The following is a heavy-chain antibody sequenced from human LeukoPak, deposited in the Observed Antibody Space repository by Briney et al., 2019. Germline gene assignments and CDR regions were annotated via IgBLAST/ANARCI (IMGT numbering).Heavy chain of an antibody. V-gene: IGHV3-23*01. CDR1: GFTFRTCA. J-gene: IGHJ4*02. D-gene: IGHD1-26*01. CDR3: ARDYQSVGATSSSKWDY. CDR2: ISGSDGRT. Sequence: GGSLRLSCAASGFTFRTCAMSRVRQAPGKELEWVSAISGSDGRTFYADSVKGRFTISRDNSKNTLYLHMKSLRAEDTAVYYCARDYQSVGATSSSKWDYWGQGTLDTVSS.